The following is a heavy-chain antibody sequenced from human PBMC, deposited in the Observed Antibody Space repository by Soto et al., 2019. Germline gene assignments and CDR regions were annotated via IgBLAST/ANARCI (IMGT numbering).Heavy chain of an antibody. D-gene: IGHD1-26*01. V-gene: IGHV1-18*03. J-gene: IGHJ3*02. CDR2: ISAYNGNT. Sequence: ASVKVSCKASGYTFTSYGISWVRQAPGQGLEWMGWISAYNGNTNYAQKLQGRVTMTTDTSTSTAYMELRSLRSDDMAVYYCARDKLEYSGSYYESNAFDIWGQGTMVTVS. CDR1: GYTFTSYG. CDR3: ARDKLEYSGSYYESNAFDI.